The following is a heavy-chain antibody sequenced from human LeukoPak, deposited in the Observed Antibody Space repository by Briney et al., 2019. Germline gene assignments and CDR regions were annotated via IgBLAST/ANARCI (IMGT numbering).Heavy chain of an antibody. CDR3: AKDRGGGITMVVLVYDY. V-gene: IGHV3-23*01. D-gene: IGHD3-22*01. J-gene: IGHJ4*02. Sequence: GGSLRLSCAVSGFTFSIYAMSWVRRAPGKGLEWVSTISARGNYTYYADSVKGRFTISRDSSKNTLYLQMNSLRAEDTAVYYCAKDRGGGITMVVLVYDYWGQGAPVTVSS. CDR1: GFTFSIYA. CDR2: ISARGNYT.